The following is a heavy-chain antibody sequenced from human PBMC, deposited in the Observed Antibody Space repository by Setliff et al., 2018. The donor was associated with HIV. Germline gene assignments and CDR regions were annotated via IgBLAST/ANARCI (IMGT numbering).Heavy chain of an antibody. V-gene: IGHV3-20*04. Sequence: PAGSLSLSCAASGLTFDAFGMTWVSQRPGKGLEWDSGINWNGAITDYADSVKGRVTISRDNAKNSLHLQMNSLRAEDAAFYYCAREAYDVLPPHSHIDYWGQVVLVTVSS. CDR2: INWNGAIT. CDR1: GLTFDAFG. CDR3: AREAYDVLPPHSHIDY. D-gene: IGHD3-9*01. J-gene: IGHJ4*02.